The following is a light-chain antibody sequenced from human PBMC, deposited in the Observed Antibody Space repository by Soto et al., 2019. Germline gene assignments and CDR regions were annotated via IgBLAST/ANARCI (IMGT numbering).Light chain of an antibody. V-gene: IGKV1-39*01. J-gene: IGKJ1*01. CDR2: AAS. CDR1: QSISSY. CDR3: QQYNSLWT. Sequence: EIQITQSTWEMAAFVGDGVTLTCRASQSISSYLNWYQQKPGKAPKLLIYAASSLQSGVPSRFSGIGSGTEFTLTISSLQPEDFATYDCQQYNSLWTFGQGTKVDIK.